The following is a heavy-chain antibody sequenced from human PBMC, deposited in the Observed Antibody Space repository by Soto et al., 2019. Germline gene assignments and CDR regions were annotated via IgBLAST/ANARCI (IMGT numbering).Heavy chain of an antibody. J-gene: IGHJ6*02. CDR2: IIPIFGTA. CDR3: ARGARRITMVXGVIVPVVGYYYYGMDV. V-gene: IGHV1-69*13. D-gene: IGHD3-10*01. CDR1: GGTFSSYA. Sequence: ASVKVSCKASGGTFSSYAISWVRQAPGQGLEWMGGIIPIFGTANYAQKFQGRVTITADESTSTAYMELSSLRSEDTAVYYCARGARRITMVXGVIVPVVGYYYYGMDVWGQGTTVTVSS.